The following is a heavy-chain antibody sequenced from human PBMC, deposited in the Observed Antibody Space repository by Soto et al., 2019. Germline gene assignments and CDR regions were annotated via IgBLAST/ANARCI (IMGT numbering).Heavy chain of an antibody. CDR2: IYYSGST. Sequence: QVQLQESGPGLVKPSETLSLTCTVSGGSISSYYWSWIRQPQGKGLEWIGYIYYSGSTNYNPSLKSRVTISVDTSKNQFSLKLSSVTAADTAVYYCAREGSSSSFDYWGQGTLVTVSS. V-gene: IGHV4-59*01. CDR3: AREGSSSSFDY. CDR1: GGSISSYY. D-gene: IGHD6-13*01. J-gene: IGHJ4*02.